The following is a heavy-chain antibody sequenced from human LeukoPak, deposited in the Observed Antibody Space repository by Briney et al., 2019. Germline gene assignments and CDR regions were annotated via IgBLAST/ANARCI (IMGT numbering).Heavy chain of an antibody. CDR2: INSDGGDT. CDR1: GFTFSNYW. D-gene: IGHD6-19*01. CDR3: ARSSSWYGGSWEY. J-gene: IGHJ4*02. Sequence: GGSLRLSCAASGFTFSNYWVHWVRQAPGKGLVWVSRINSDGGDTSYADSVKGRFTISRDNAKNTLYLQMHSLRAEDTAVYYCARSSSWYGGSWEYWGQGTLVAVSS. V-gene: IGHV3-74*01.